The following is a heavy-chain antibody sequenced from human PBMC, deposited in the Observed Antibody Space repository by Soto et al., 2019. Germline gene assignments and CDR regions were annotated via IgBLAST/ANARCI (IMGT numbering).Heavy chain of an antibody. D-gene: IGHD4-4*01. CDR1: GGSISSGGYS. CDR3: AICPEDYRLVNAFDI. V-gene: IGHV4-31*03. Sequence: QVQLQESGPGLVKPSQTLSLTCTVSGGSISSGGYSWSWIRQHPGKGLEWIGYVYHSGSTYYHPSLQGRVTRSVETSKNKFSLNMSAVTAADTAVYYCAICPEDYRLVNAFDIWGQGTMVTVSS. J-gene: IGHJ3*02. CDR2: VYHSGST.